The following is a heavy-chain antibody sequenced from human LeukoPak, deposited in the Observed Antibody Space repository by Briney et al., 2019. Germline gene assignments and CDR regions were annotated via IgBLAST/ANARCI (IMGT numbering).Heavy chain of an antibody. V-gene: IGHV3-33*01. D-gene: IGHD1-14*01. CDR2: IWYDGSNK. J-gene: IGHJ4*02. Sequence: GGSLRLSCAASGFTFSSYGMRWVRQAPGKGLEWVAVIWYDGSNKYYADSVKGRFTISRDNSKNTLYLQMNSLRAEDTAVYYCARDFRNRAADYWGQGTLVTVSS. CDR3: ARDFRNRAADY. CDR1: GFTFSSYG.